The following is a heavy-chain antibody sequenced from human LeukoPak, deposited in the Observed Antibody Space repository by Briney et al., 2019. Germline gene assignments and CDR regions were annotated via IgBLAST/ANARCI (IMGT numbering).Heavy chain of an antibody. CDR3: ARHSYGDYSRYYYYMDV. CDR1: GGSISSGGYY. D-gene: IGHD4-17*01. CDR2: IYHSGST. Sequence: SQTLSLTCTVSGGSISSGGYYWSWIRQPPGKGLEWIGYIYHSGSTYYNPSLKSRVTISVDTSKNQFSLKLSSVTAADTAVYYCARHSYGDYSRYYYYMDVWGKGTTVTVSS. V-gene: IGHV4-30-2*03. J-gene: IGHJ6*03.